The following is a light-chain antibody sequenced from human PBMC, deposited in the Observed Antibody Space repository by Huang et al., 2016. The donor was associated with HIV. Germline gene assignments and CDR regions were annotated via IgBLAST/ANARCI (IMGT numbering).Light chain of an antibody. V-gene: IGKV4-1*01. CDR1: QSVYASSTSKDY. J-gene: IGKJ1*01. Sequence: DIIMSQSPESLTVSLGERATLNCRSRQSVYASSTSKDYMAWFQQKPGQPPRLLLFWASSREVGVPDRFSGIGSGTHFTLTIANLQPEDAAIYYWQQYYSSPQTFGQGTRV. CDR2: WAS. CDR3: QQYYSSPQT.